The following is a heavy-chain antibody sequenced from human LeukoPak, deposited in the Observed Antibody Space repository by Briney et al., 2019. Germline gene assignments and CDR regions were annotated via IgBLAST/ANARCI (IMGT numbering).Heavy chain of an antibody. J-gene: IGHJ5*02. CDR3: ARHWTAARKPGPKGSWFDP. D-gene: IGHD6-25*01. CDR2: IYYRGST. Sequence: SETLSLTCTVSGGSISSSSYYWGWIRQPPGKGLEWIGSIYYRGSTYYNPSLKSRVTISVDTSKNQFSLKLSSVTAADTAVYYCARHWTAARKPGPKGSWFDPWGQGTLVTVSS. CDR1: GGSISSSSYY. V-gene: IGHV4-39*01.